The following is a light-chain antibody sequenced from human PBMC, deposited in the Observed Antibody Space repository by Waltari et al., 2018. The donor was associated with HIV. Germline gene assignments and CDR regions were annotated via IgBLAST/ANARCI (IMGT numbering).Light chain of an antibody. J-gene: IGLJ2*01. CDR1: SYNIGTNA. CDR3: AAWDDSLNGVV. V-gene: IGLV1-36*01. Sequence: QSVLTQPPSVSEAPRQRVTIPCSGSSYNIGTNAVNWYQQLPGKPPKLLIYYDDLLASGVSDRFSGSKSGTSASLAISGLQSEDESDYYCAAWDDSLNGVVFGGGTKLTVL. CDR2: YDD.